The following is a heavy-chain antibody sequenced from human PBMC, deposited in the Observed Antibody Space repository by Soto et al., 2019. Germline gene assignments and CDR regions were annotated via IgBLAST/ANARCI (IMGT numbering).Heavy chain of an antibody. D-gene: IGHD3-10*01. Sequence: PSETLSLTCTVSGGSISSYYWSWIRQPPGKGLEWIGYIYYSGSTNYNPSLKSRVTISVDTSKNQFSLKLSSVTAADTAVYYCARDVAYYGSGSYYNETYYYYGMDVWGQGTTVTV. CDR3: ARDVAYYGSGSYYNETYYYYGMDV. V-gene: IGHV4-59*01. CDR1: GGSISSYY. CDR2: IYYSGST. J-gene: IGHJ6*02.